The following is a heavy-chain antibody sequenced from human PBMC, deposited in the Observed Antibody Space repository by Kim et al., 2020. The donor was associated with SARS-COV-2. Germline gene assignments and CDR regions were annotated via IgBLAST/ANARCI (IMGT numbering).Heavy chain of an antibody. CDR1: GFTFSNAW. J-gene: IGHJ4*02. CDR2: IKSKTDGGTT. Sequence: GGSLRLSCAASGFTFSNAWMSWVRQAPGKGLEWVGRIKSKTDGGTTDYAAPVKGRFTISRDDSKNTLYLQMNSLKTEDTAVYYCTTDPTSGALVVLNGVSYGGYWGQGTLVTVSS. CDR3: TTDPTSGALVVLNGVSYGGY. V-gene: IGHV3-15*01. D-gene: IGHD2-8*01.